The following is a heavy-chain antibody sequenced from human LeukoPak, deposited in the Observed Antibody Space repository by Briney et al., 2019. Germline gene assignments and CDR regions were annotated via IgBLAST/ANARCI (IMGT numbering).Heavy chain of an antibody. V-gene: IGHV3-7*01. Sequence: GGSLRLSCAASGFTFSSYRMSWVRQAPGKGLEWVANIKQDGSEKYYVDSVKGRFTISRDNAKNSLYLQMNSLRAEDTAVYYCARGGIAVAGTRENYYYYYMDVWGKGTTVTVSS. CDR3: ARGGIAVAGTRENYYYYYMDV. J-gene: IGHJ6*03. CDR2: IKQDGSEK. CDR1: GFTFSSYR. D-gene: IGHD6-19*01.